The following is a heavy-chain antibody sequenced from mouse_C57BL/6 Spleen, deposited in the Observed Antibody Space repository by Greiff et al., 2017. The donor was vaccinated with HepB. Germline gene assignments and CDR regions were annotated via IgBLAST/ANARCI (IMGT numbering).Heavy chain of an antibody. J-gene: IGHJ2*01. CDR1: GYTFTDYE. D-gene: IGHD1-1*01. CDR3: TRIYDFDY. Sequence: QVHVKQSGAELVRPGASVTLSCKASGYTFTDYEMHWVKQTPVHGLEWIGAIDPETGGTAYNQKFKGKAILTADKSSSTAYMELRSLTSEDSAVYYCTRIYDFDYWGQGTTLTVSS. V-gene: IGHV1-15*01. CDR2: IDPETGGT.